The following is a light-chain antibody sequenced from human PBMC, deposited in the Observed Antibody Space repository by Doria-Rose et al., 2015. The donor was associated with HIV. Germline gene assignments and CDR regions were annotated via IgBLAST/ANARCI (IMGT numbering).Light chain of an antibody. CDR3: QSYDSRLSVYV. CDR2: GNT. Sequence: QPGLTQPPSVSGAPGQRVPIPCTGSSSTIGAGFVVNWYQQFPGTAPKLLIHGNTNRPSGVPDRFSGSKSGTSASLAISGLRAEDEADYYCQSYDSRLSVYVFGTGTKVTVL. J-gene: IGLJ1*01. CDR1: SSTIGAGFV. V-gene: IGLV1-40*01.